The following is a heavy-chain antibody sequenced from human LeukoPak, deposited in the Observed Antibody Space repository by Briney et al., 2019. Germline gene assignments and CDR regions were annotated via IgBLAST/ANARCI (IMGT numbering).Heavy chain of an antibody. V-gene: IGHV1-69*05. CDR2: IIPIFGTA. Sequence: SVKVSCKASGGTFSSYAVSWVRQAPGQGLEWMGGIIPIFGTANYAQKFQGRVTITTDESTSTAYMELSSLRSEDTAVYYCARAYSGYRDFDYWGQGTLVTVSS. CDR1: GGTFSSYA. D-gene: IGHD5-12*01. J-gene: IGHJ4*02. CDR3: ARAYSGYRDFDY.